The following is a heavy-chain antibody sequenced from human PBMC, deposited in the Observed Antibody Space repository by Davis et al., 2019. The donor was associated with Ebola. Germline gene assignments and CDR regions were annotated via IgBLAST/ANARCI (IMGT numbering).Heavy chain of an antibody. CDR1: GFTFSSYW. Sequence: PGGSLRLSCAASGFTFSSYWMSWVRQAPGKGLEWVANIKQDGSEKYYVDSVKGRFTISRDNAKNSLYLQMNSLRAEDTAVYYCARRGSTGTNGRMDVWGQGTTVTVSS. D-gene: IGHD1-1*01. CDR3: ARRGSTGTNGRMDV. V-gene: IGHV3-7*03. J-gene: IGHJ6*02. CDR2: IKQDGSEK.